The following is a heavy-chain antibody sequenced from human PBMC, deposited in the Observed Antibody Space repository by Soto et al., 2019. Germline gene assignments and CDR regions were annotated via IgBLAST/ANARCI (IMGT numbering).Heavy chain of an antibody. CDR2: IYHSGST. Sequence: PSETLSLTCAVPGGSISSGGYSWSWIRQPPGKGLEWIGYIYHSGSTYYNPSPKSRVTISVDRSKNQFSLKLSSVTAADTAVYYCARAQVMVYFDYWGQGTLVTVSS. V-gene: IGHV4-30-2*01. CDR3: ARAQVMVYFDY. CDR1: GGSISSGGYS. D-gene: IGHD2-8*01. J-gene: IGHJ4*02.